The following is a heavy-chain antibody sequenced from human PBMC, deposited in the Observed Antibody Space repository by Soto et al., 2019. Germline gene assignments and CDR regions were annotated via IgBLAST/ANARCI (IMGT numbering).Heavy chain of an antibody. Sequence: GASVKVSCKASGGTFSSYAISWVRQAPGQGLEWMGGIIPIFGTANYAQKFQGRVTITADESTSTAYMELSSLRSEDTAVYYCAREYSYGLSDAFDIWGQGTMVTVSS. CDR2: IIPIFGTA. J-gene: IGHJ3*02. CDR3: AREYSYGLSDAFDI. CDR1: GGTFSSYA. V-gene: IGHV1-69*13. D-gene: IGHD5-18*01.